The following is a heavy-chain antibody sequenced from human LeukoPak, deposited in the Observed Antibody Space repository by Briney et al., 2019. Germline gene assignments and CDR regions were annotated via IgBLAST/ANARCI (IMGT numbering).Heavy chain of an antibody. V-gene: IGHV3-7*01. CDR2: IKQDGSEK. Sequence: QAGGSLRLSCAASGFTLSNYWMSWVRQAPGKGLEWVANIKQDGSEKYYVDSVKGRFTISRDNAKNTLYLQMNSLRAEDTAVYYCARAPLYSSSPPPEFDYWGQGTLVTVSS. D-gene: IGHD6-6*01. J-gene: IGHJ4*02. CDR3: ARAPLYSSSPPPEFDY. CDR1: GFTLSNYW.